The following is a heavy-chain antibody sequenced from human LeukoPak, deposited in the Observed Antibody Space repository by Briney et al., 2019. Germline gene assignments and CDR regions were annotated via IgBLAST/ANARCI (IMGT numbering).Heavy chain of an antibody. D-gene: IGHD3-10*01. CDR3: ARDTYYYGSGNRADDC. V-gene: IGHV1-69*05. J-gene: IGHJ4*02. CDR1: GGTFSSYA. CDR2: IIPIFGTA. Sequence: ASVKVSCKASGGTFSSYAISWVRQAPGQGLEWMGRIIPIFGTANYAQKFQGRVTITTDESTSTAYMELSSLRSEDTAVYYCARDTYYYGSGNRADDCWGQGTLVTVSS.